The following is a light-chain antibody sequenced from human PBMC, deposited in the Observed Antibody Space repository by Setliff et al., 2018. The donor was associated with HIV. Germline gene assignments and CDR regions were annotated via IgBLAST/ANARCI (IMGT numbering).Light chain of an antibody. J-gene: IGLJ2*01. CDR1: SSDVGAYNF. CDR3: SSYTSSSTLV. Sequence: QSVLTQPASVSGSPGQSITISCAGTSSDVGAYNFVSWYQQHPGKAPKLMIYDVSNRPLGVSNRFSGSKSGNTASLTVSGLQPKDESDYYCSSYTSSSTLVFGGGTKVTV. CDR2: DVS. V-gene: IGLV2-14*01.